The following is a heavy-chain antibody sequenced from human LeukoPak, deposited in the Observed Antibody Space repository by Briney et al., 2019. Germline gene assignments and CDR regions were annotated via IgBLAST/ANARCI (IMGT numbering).Heavy chain of an antibody. D-gene: IGHD6-19*01. CDR3: ARIPQQWTEYYYYYYMDV. CDR2: ISGSGDGT. V-gene: IGHV3-23*01. J-gene: IGHJ6*03. Sequence: PGGSLRLSCAASGFAFSRYYMSWIRQAPGRGLEWVSSISGSGDGTFYADSVKGRFTVSRDNSYNTLYLQMNSLRAEDTAVYYCARIPQQWTEYYYYYYMDVWGKGTTVTVSS. CDR1: GFAFSRYY.